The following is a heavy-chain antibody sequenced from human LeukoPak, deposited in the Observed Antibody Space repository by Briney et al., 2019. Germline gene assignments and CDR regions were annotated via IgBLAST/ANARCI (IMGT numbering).Heavy chain of an antibody. V-gene: IGHV3-48*01. CDR3: ARGPYDILTGYYSPHFDY. CDR1: GFIFGDYN. J-gene: IGHJ4*02. D-gene: IGHD3-9*01. Sequence: GGSLRLSCAASGFIFGDYNMNWVRQAPGKGLEWVSYISSGGSTIYYADSVKGRFTISRDNSKNTLYLQMNSLRAEDTAVYYCARGPYDILTGYYSPHFDYWGQGTLVTVSS. CDR2: ISSGGSTI.